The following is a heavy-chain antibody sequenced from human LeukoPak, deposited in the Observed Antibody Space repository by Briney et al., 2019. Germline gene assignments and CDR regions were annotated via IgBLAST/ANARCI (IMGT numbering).Heavy chain of an antibody. D-gene: IGHD3-10*01. V-gene: IGHV3-48*01. CDR2: ISSSSSTI. Sequence: GGSLRLSCAASGFTFNSYGMHWVRRAPGKGLEWVSHISSSSSTIYYADSVKGRFTISRDNAKNSLYLQMNSLRAEDTAVYYCARVARGDPVRDYWGQGTLVTVSS. CDR3: ARVARGDPVRDY. CDR1: GFTFNSYG. J-gene: IGHJ4*02.